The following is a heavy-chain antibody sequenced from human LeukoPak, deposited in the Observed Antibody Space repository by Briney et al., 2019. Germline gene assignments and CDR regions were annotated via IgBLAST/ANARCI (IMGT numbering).Heavy chain of an antibody. CDR3: AKDKVPIYGDGDKSLDAFDI. D-gene: IGHD4-17*01. CDR2: ISGSGGST. J-gene: IGHJ3*02. CDR1: GFTFSRYA. V-gene: IGHV3-23*01. Sequence: GGSLRLSCAASGFTFSRYAMSWVRQAPGKGLEWVSAISGSGGSTYYADSVKGRFTISRDNSKNTLSLQMNSLRAEDTAVYYCAKDKVPIYGDGDKSLDAFDIWGQGTMVTVSS.